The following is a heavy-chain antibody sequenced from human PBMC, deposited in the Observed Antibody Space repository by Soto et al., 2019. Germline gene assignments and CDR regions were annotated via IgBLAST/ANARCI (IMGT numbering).Heavy chain of an antibody. CDR2: IIPIFGTA. V-gene: IGHV1-69*06. D-gene: IGHD3-16*02. CDR3: AREDDYVWGSYRASFDY. Sequence: SVKVSCKASGGTFSSYAISWVRQAPGQGLEWMGGIIPIFGTANYAQKFQGRVTITADKSTSTAYMELSSLRSEDTAVYYCAREDDYVWGSYRASFDYWGQGTPVTVSS. CDR1: GGTFSSYA. J-gene: IGHJ4*02.